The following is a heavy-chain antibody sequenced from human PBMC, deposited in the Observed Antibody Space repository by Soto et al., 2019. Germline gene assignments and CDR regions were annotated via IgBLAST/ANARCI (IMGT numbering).Heavy chain of an antibody. Sequence: GGSLRLSCAASGVTFTSYAMGWVRQTPGKGLQWVSTISGNGVSTYYADSVRARFTISRDNSRDTLFLQMNSLRAEDTAVYYCAKVYCGSGIFLSGGCFAPWGQGTLVTVSS. CDR1: GVTFTSYA. CDR2: ISGNGVST. V-gene: IGHV3-23*01. D-gene: IGHD3-10*01. CDR3: AKVYCGSGIFLSGGCFAP. J-gene: IGHJ5*02.